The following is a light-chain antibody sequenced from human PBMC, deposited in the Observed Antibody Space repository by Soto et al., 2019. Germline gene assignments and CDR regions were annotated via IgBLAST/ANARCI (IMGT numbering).Light chain of an antibody. CDR1: QSITSS. CDR3: QQYHRYSWM. CDR2: DAS. V-gene: IGKV1-5*01. Sequence: DIQMTQSPSTLSSSVGDRVTITCRASQSITSSLAWYQQQPGQAPKLLIYDASSVESGVPSRFSGSGSGTEIALTISSRRPEAVESDVYQQYHRYSWMFGRGTKVEIK. J-gene: IGKJ1*01.